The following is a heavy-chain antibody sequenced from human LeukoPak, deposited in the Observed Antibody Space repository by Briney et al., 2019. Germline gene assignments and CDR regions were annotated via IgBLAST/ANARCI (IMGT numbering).Heavy chain of an antibody. Sequence: SQTLSLTCAISGDSVSSNRATWTWIRQSPSRGLEWLGRTYFRSKWYNDYAVSVKSRITINPDTSKNQFSLKLTSVTAADTAVYYCARRFGARAFDIWGHGTMVSVSS. J-gene: IGHJ3*02. CDR1: GDSVSSNRAT. CDR2: TYFRSKWYN. D-gene: IGHD3-16*01. V-gene: IGHV6-1*01. CDR3: ARRFGARAFDI.